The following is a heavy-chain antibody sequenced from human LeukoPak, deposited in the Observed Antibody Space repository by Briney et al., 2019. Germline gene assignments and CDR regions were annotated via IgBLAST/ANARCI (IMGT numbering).Heavy chain of an antibody. CDR1: GHTFTSYY. V-gene: IGHV1-46*01. J-gene: IGHJ4*02. Sequence: GASVKVSCKASGHTFTSYYMHWVRQAPGQGLEWMGIINPSGGSTSYAQKFQGRVTMTRDMSTSTVYMELSSLRSEDTAVYYCASGSRGDYFDYWGQGTLVTVSS. CDR3: ASGSRGDYFDY. CDR2: INPSGGST.